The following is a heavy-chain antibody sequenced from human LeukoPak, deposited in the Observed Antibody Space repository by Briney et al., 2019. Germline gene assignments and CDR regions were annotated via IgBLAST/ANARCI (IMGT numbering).Heavy chain of an antibody. CDR3: ARDADDYGDYGGVF. D-gene: IGHD4-17*01. V-gene: IGHV3-21*01. CDR2: ISSSSSYI. Sequence: GGSLRLSCAASGFTFSSYSMNWVRQAPGKGLEWVSSISSSSSYIYYADSVKGRFTISRDNAKNSLYLQMKSLRAEDTAVYYCARDADDYGDYGGVFWGQGTLVTVSS. CDR1: GFTFSSYS. J-gene: IGHJ4*02.